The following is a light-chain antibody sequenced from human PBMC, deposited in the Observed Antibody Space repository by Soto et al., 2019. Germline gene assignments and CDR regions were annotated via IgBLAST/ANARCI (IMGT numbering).Light chain of an antibody. J-gene: IGKJ2*01. V-gene: IGKV3-15*01. CDR2: GAS. Sequence: EIVMTQSPATLSVSPGERATLSCRASQSVSSNLAWYQQKPGQAPRLLIYGASTRATGIPARFSGSGSGTEFTLTTSSLQSEDFEVYYCQQYNNWPPYTFGQGTKLEIK. CDR1: QSVSSN. CDR3: QQYNNWPPYT.